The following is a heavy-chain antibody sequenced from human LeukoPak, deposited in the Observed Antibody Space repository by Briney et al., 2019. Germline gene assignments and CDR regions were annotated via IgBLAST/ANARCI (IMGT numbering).Heavy chain of an antibody. CDR2: ISNDGGYI. J-gene: IGHJ4*02. CDR1: EFTFSIYT. Sequence: GGSLRLSCAASEFTFSIYTMHWFRQAPGKGLEWVAVISNDGGYINYADSVRGRFTISRDNSKNTQYLQMNSLRAEVKAGYYCARKRASYYFDYWGQGTLVTVSS. V-gene: IGHV3-30*04. CDR3: ARKRASYYFDY. D-gene: IGHD2-2*01.